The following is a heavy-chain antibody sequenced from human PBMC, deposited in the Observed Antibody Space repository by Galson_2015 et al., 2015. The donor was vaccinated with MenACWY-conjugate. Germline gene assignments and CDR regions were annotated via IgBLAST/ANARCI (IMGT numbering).Heavy chain of an antibody. CDR3: ARTTGITGTTLYGMDV. V-gene: IGHV3-64*01. CDR2: ISSNGGST. J-gene: IGHJ6*02. CDR1: GFTFSSYA. D-gene: IGHD1-7*01. Sequence: SLRLSCAASGFTFSSYAMHWVRQAPGKGLEYVSAISSNGGSTYYANSVKGRFTISRDNSKNTLFLQMGSLRAEDMAVYYCARTTGITGTTLYGMDVWGQGTTVTVSS.